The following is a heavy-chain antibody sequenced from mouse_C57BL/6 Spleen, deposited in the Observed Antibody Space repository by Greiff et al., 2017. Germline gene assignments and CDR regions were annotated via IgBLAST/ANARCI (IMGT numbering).Heavy chain of an antibody. CDR1: GFPFSDAR. J-gene: IGHJ2*01. Sequence: EVPLVESGGGLVPPGGSMKLPCAASGFPFSDARMDWVRQSPEKGLEWVAEIRNKANNHATYYAESVKGRFTISRDDSKSSVYLQMNSLRAEDTGIYYCTDGLTSDYWGQGTTLTVSS. CDR2: IRNKANNHAT. CDR3: TDGLTSDY. D-gene: IGHD2-3*01. V-gene: IGHV6-6*01.